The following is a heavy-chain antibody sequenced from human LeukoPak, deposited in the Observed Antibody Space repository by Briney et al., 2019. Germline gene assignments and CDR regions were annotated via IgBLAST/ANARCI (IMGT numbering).Heavy chain of an antibody. V-gene: IGHV3-21*01. CDR1: GFTFSSYS. Sequence: GGSLRLSCAASGFTFSSYSMNWVRQAPGKGLEWVSSISSSSSYIYYADSVKGRFTISRDNAKDSLYLQMNSLRAEDTAVYYCAREGWIREFDYWGQGTLVTVSS. J-gene: IGHJ4*02. D-gene: IGHD5-18*01. CDR2: ISSSSSYI. CDR3: AREGWIREFDY.